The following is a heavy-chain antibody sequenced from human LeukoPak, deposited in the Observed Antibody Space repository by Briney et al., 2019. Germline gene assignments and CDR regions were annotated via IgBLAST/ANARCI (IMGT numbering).Heavy chain of an antibody. CDR3: ARESTMTTVTTETKTGDRGYFDY. CDR2: IYYSGST. D-gene: IGHD4-17*01. V-gene: IGHV4-30-4*01. CDR1: GGSISSGDYY. J-gene: IGHJ4*02. Sequence: PSETLSLTCTVSGGSISSGDYYWSWIRQPPGKGLEWIGYIYYSGSTYYNPSLKSRVTISVDTAKNQFSLKLSSVTAADTAVYYCARESTMTTVTTETKTGDRGYFDYWGQGTLVTVSS.